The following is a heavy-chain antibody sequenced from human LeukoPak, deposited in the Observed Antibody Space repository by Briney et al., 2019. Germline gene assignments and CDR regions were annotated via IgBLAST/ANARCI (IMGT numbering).Heavy chain of an antibody. D-gene: IGHD3-10*01. J-gene: IGHJ4*02. CDR1: GGSISSGGYY. CDR2: IYYNGST. Sequence: PSETLSLTCTVSGGSISSGGYYWSWIRQHPGKGLEWIGYIYYNGSTYYNPSLKSRVTISVDTSKNQFSLKLSSVTAADTAVYYCARESGSYNFDYWGQGTLVTVSS. CDR3: ARESGSYNFDY. V-gene: IGHV4-31*03.